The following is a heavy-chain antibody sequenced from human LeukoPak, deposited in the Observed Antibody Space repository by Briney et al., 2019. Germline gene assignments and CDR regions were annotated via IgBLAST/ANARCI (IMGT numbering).Heavy chain of an antibody. CDR2: INHSGST. J-gene: IGHJ6*03. CDR3: ARGGLLLWFGDKRDYYYMDV. CDR1: GGSFSGYY. Sequence: SETLSLTCAVYGGSFSGYYWSWIRQPPGKGLEWIGEINHSGSTNYSPSLKSRVTISVDTSKNQFSLKLSSVTAADTAVYYCARGGLLLWFGDKRDYYYMDVWGKGTTVTVSS. D-gene: IGHD3-10*01. V-gene: IGHV4-34*01.